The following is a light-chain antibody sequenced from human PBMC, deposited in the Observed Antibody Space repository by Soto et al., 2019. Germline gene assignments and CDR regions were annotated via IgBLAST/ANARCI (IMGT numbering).Light chain of an antibody. Sequence: QAVVTQEPSLTVSPGGRGTPSCPSSSGTGTSDHFAFWVQQSPAQPSKLLIFDTCSTHPWTSARFSASLLGGTAALIPSGAPPEDEADDYCVLSFNGAHGFGTGTKVTAL. J-gene: IGLJ1*01. CDR1: SGTGTSDHF. CDR2: DTC. V-gene: IGLV7-46*01. CDR3: VLSFNGAHG.